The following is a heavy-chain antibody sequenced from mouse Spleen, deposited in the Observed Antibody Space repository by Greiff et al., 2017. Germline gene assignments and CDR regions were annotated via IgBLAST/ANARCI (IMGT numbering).Heavy chain of an antibody. V-gene: IGHV14-1*02. Sequence: EVQRVESGAELVRPGALVKLSCKASGFNIKDYYMHWVKQRPEQGLEWIGWIDPENGNTIYDPKFQGKASITADTSSNTAYLQLSSLTSEDTAVYYCARSGGSSYWYFDVWGAGTTVTVSS. CDR1: GFNIKDYY. CDR2: IDPENGNT. J-gene: IGHJ1*01. CDR3: ARSGGSSYWYFDV. D-gene: IGHD1-1*01.